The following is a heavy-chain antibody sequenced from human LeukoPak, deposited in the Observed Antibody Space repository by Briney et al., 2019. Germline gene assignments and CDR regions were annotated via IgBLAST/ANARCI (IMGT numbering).Heavy chain of an antibody. Sequence: PGGSLRLSCAASGFTVSGSYMIWVRQAPGKGLEWVSVIYSGGLTYYADSVKGRFTISRDNSKNTLYLQMNSLRAEDTAVYYFASDPHYYGSGSYSYWGQGTLVTVSS. D-gene: IGHD3-10*01. J-gene: IGHJ4*02. CDR1: GFTVSGSY. V-gene: IGHV3-53*01. CDR3: ASDPHYYGSGSYSY. CDR2: IYSGGLT.